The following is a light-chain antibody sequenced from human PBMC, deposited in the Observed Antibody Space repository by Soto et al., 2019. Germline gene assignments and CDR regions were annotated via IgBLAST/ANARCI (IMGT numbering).Light chain of an antibody. CDR3: SSNAGNKHV. Sequence: QSVLTQPPSASGSLGQSVTISCTGTRSDVGGYEYVSWYQQHPGKAPKLMIYEVTKRPSGVPDRFSGSKSGNTASLTVSGLQAEDEADYYRSSNAGNKHVFGTGTKVTVL. V-gene: IGLV2-8*01. J-gene: IGLJ1*01. CDR1: RSDVGGYEY. CDR2: EVT.